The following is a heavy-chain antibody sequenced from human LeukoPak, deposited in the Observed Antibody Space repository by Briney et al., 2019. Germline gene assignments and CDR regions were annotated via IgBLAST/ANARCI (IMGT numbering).Heavy chain of an antibody. D-gene: IGHD6-13*01. CDR2: IHYSGTT. J-gene: IGHJ4*02. Sequence: SETLSLTCAVSGDSITSNDFYWGWIRQAPGKGLEWIGSIHYSGTTYYNPSLRSRVTISVDTSKNQFSLKLNSVTAADTALYYCAEDPRSGWFFIWGQGIMVTVSS. CDR1: GDSITSNDFY. CDR3: AEDPRSGWFFI. V-gene: IGHV4-39*07.